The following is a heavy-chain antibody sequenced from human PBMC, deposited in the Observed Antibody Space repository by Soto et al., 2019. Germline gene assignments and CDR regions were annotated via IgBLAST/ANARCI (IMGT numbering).Heavy chain of an antibody. Sequence: SETLSLTCTVSGGSISSYYWSWIRQPPGKGLEWIGYIYYSGSTNYNPSLKSRVTISVDTSKNQFSLKLSSVTAADTAVYYCAGTYYDFCIGYFDYYYYYMDFWGKGTMVTVSS. CDR3: AGTYYDFCIGYFDYYYYYMDF. V-gene: IGHV4-59*01. D-gene: IGHD3-3*01. CDR2: IYYSGST. J-gene: IGHJ6*03. CDR1: GGSISSYY.